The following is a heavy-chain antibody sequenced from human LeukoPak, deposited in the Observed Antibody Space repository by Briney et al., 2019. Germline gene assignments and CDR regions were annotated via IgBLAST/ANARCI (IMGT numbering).Heavy chain of an antibody. V-gene: IGHV1-8*01. CDR1: GYTFTSYD. CDR3: ARDPQYSSGWYGAFDI. D-gene: IGHD6-19*01. J-gene: IGHJ3*02. Sequence: ASVKVSCKASGYTFTSYDINWVRQATGQGPEWMGWMNPNSGNTGYAQKFQGRVTMTTDTSTSTAYMELRSLRSDDTAVYYCARDPQYSSGWYGAFDIWGQGTMVTVSS. CDR2: MNPNSGNT.